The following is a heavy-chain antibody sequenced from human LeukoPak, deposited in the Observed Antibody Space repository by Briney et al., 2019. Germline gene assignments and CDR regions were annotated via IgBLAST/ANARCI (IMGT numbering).Heavy chain of an antibody. CDR3: ARGAGRIAVAGTWVDY. V-gene: IGHV1-2*06. CDR1: GYTFTGYY. CDR2: INPNSGGT. D-gene: IGHD6-19*01. Sequence: ASVKVSCKASGYTFTGYYMHWVRQAPGQGLEWMGRINPNSGGTNYAQKFQGRVTITADESTSTAYMELSSLRSEDTAVYYCARGAGRIAVAGTWVDYWGQGTLVTVSS. J-gene: IGHJ4*02.